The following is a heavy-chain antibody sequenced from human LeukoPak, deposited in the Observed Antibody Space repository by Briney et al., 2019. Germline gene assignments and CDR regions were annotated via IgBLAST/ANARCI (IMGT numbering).Heavy chain of an antibody. J-gene: IGHJ4*02. V-gene: IGHV1-2*02. CDR1: GYTFTGYY. CDR2: INPNSGDT. CDR3: ARDGQWGTDY. D-gene: IGHD6-19*01. Sequence: VASVKVSCKASGYTFTGYYLHWVRQAPGQGLEWMGWINPNSGDTNYARKFQGRVTMTRDTSISTAYMELSRLRYDDTALYHCARDGQWGTDYWGQGTLVTVSS.